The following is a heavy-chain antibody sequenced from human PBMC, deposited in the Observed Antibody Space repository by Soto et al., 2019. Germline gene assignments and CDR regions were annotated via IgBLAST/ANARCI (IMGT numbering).Heavy chain of an antibody. V-gene: IGHV4-39*01. CDR1: GGSIISSGYY. J-gene: IGHJ4*02. D-gene: IGHD3-22*01. CDR3: AGLGYYYDSSGYYPTNDFDY. Sequence: PSETLSHTSPVSGGSIISSGYYRGRIHKTPGKGLKWIGSIYYSGSTYYNPSLKSRVTISVDTSKNQFSLKLSSVTAADTAVYYCAGLGYYYDSSGYYPTNDFDYWGQGTLVTVSS. CDR2: IYYSGST.